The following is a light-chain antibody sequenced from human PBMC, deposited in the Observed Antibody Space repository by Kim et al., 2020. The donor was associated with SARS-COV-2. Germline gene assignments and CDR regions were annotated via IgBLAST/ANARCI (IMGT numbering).Light chain of an antibody. CDR2: YDT. CDR1: NIGDKS. Sequence: SYELTQPPSLSVAPGKTARISCGGDNIGDKSVHWYRQKPGQAPVEVIYYDTDRPSGIPERFTGSNSGNSATLTISRVEAGDEADYYCQVWDRSSDQYVFG. CDR3: QVWDRSSDQYV. V-gene: IGLV3-21*04. J-gene: IGLJ1*01.